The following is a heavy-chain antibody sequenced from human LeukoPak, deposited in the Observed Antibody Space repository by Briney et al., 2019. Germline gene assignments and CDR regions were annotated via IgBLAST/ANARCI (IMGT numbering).Heavy chain of an antibody. CDR3: ARGGNYDSSGSRAEYFRH. J-gene: IGHJ1*01. D-gene: IGHD3-22*01. CDR2: IYYSGRT. Sequence: SETLSLTCTVSGGSISSSTYYWGWIRQPPGKGPEWIGSIYYSGRTYYNPSLKSRVTISVDTSKNQFSLKLSSVTAADTAVYYCARGGNYDSSGSRAEYFRHWGQGTLVTVSS. CDR1: GGSISSSTYY. V-gene: IGHV4-39*01.